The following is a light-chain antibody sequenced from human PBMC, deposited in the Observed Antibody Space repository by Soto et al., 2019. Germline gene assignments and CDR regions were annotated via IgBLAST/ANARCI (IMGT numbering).Light chain of an antibody. J-gene: IGKJ5*01. Sequence: DIQLTQSPSFLSASLGDRVTITCRSSEDISTWLAWYQQKPGKAPKLLIYAASSLQSGVPSRFSGSGSGTDFTLTISSLQPEDFATYYCQHADSFPLITFGQGTRLDIK. CDR1: EDISTW. CDR2: AAS. CDR3: QHADSFPLIT. V-gene: IGKV1-12*01.